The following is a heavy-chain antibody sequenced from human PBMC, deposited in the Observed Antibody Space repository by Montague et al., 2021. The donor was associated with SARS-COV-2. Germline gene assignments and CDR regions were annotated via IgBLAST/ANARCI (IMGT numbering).Heavy chain of an antibody. CDR2: INYSGRT. D-gene: IGHD3-3*01. CDR1: GGTFNEYY. J-gene: IGHJ2*01. Sequence: SETLSLTCAVYGGTFNEYYWAWIRQAPGKGLERIGEINYSGRTNYSPSLKSRATVLVDPSKNQFSLRLTSVTAADTAVYYCARGTGGHITIFAVVIKYRYFDVGGRGTPVTISS. V-gene: IGHV4-34*01. CDR3: ARGTGGHITIFAVVIKYRYFDV.